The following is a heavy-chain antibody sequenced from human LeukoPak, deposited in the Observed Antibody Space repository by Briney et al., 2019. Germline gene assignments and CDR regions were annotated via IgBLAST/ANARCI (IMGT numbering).Heavy chain of an antibody. Sequence: SETLSLTCTVSSGSISSYYWSWIRQPPGKGLEWIGYIYYSGSTNYNPSLKSRVAISVDTSKNQFSLKLSSVTAADTAVYYCSSTERGYSDGLEHYYYGMDVWGQGTTVTVSS. J-gene: IGHJ6*02. V-gene: IGHV4-59*01. CDR1: SGSISSYY. CDR3: SSTERGYSDGLEHYYYGMDV. CDR2: IYYSGST. D-gene: IGHD5-18*01.